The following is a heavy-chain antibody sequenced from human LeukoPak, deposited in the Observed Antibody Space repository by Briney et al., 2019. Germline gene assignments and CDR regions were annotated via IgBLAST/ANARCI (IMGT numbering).Heavy chain of an antibody. V-gene: IGHV3-74*01. D-gene: IGHD1-26*01. CDR1: GFTFSGYW. CDR2: INTDGSST. J-gene: IGHJ4*02. CDR3: ARAGSYRFDY. Sequence: GGSLRLSCAASGFTFSGYWVHWFRQGPGKGLVWVSRINTDGSSTSYADSVKGRFTISRDNAKNTLYLQMNSLTAEDTAVYYCARAGSYRFDYWGQGTLVTVSS.